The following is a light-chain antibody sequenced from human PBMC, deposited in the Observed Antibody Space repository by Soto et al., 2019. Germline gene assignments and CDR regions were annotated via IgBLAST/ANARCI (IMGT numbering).Light chain of an antibody. J-gene: IGLJ2*01. CDR2: EGS. CDR1: SSDVGRYNI. V-gene: IGLV2-23*01. Sequence: QSALTKPASVSGSPGQSITISCTGSSSDVGRYNIVSWYQQHPGKAPKLMIYEGSQRPSGVSDRFAGSKSGNTASLTISGLQDEDEADYYCCSYAGDRDLIFGGGTKLTVL. CDR3: CSYAGDRDLI.